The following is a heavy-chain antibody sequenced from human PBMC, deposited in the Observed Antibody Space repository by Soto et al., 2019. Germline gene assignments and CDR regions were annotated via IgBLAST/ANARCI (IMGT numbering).Heavy chain of an antibody. V-gene: IGHV3-33*01. D-gene: IGHD3-9*01. J-gene: IGHJ6*02. CDR1: VFTFISYG. CDR2: TWYDGSNK. CDR3: ARARNPYYDILTGYSRYYGMDV. Sequence: GGSLRLSCASSVFTFISYGMHWVRQAPGKGLEWVAVTWYDGSNKYYADSVKGRFTISRDNSKNTLYLQMNSLRAEDTAVYYCARARNPYYDILTGYSRYYGMDVWGQGTTVTVSS.